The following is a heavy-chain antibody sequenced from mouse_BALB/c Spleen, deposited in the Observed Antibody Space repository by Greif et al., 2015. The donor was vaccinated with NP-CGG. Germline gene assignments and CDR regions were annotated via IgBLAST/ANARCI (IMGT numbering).Heavy chain of an antibody. CDR3: ASDY. CDR2: ISYDGSN. V-gene: IGHV3-6*02. Sequence: EVHLVESGPGLVKPSRSLSLTCSVTGYSITSGYYWNWIRQFPGNKLEWMGYISYDGSNNYNPSLKNRISITRDTSKNQFFLKLNSVTTEDTATYYCASDYWGQGTLVTVSA. CDR1: GYSITSGYY. J-gene: IGHJ3*01.